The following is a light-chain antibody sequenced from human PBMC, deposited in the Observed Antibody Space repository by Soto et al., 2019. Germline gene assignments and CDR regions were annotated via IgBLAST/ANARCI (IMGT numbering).Light chain of an antibody. J-gene: IGKJ1*01. CDR1: QSISINY. CDR3: QQYGSSPRT. V-gene: IGKV3-20*01. CDR2: GAS. Sequence: EIVLTESPGTLSMSPGERASRFCRASQSISINYLAWYQQKRGQALRLLIYGASSRATGIPDRLSGSGSGTDFTLSISRLEAEDFAVYSCQQYGSSPRTFGQGNKVEF.